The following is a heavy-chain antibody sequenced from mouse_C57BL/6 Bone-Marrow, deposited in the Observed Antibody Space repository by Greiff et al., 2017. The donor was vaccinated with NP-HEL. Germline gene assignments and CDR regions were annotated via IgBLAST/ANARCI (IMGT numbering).Heavy chain of an antibody. V-gene: IGHV5-15*04. CDR3: ARRPMVTTAGYAMDY. Sequence: DVMLVESGGGLVQPGGSLKLSCAASGFTFSDYGMAWVRQAPRKGPEWVAFISNLAYSIYYADTVTGRFTISRENAKNTLYLEMSSLRSEDTAMYYCARRPMVTTAGYAMDYWGQGTSVTVSS. J-gene: IGHJ4*01. CDR1: GFTFSDYG. CDR2: ISNLAYSI. D-gene: IGHD2-2*01.